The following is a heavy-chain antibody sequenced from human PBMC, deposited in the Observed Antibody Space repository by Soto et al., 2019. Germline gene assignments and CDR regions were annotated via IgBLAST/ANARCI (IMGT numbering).Heavy chain of an antibody. V-gene: IGHV3-30-3*01. D-gene: IGHD3-16*02. Sequence: GGSLRLSCAASGFTFNIYALHWVRQAPGKGLEWVAVISFDGSKKYYSDSVKGRFTISRDNLKNTLYLQMNNLRVEDAALYFCAREDDYGYRYINYGLDVWGQGTTVTVYS. CDR1: GFTFNIYA. CDR3: AREDDYGYRYINYGLDV. J-gene: IGHJ6*02. CDR2: ISFDGSKK.